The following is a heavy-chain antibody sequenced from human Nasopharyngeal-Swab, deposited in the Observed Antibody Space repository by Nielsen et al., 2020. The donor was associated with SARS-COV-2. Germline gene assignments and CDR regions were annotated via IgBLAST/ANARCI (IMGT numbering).Heavy chain of an antibody. Sequence: SVKVSCKASGGTFSSYAISWVRQAPGQGLEWMGGIIPLFGTANYAQKFQGRVTITADESTSTAYMELSNLRSEDTAVYYCARVVPDYGDDYYYYGMDVWGQGTTVTVSS. CDR3: ARVVPDYGDDYYYYGMDV. J-gene: IGHJ6*02. CDR1: GGTFSSYA. V-gene: IGHV1-69*13. D-gene: IGHD4-17*01. CDR2: IIPLFGTA.